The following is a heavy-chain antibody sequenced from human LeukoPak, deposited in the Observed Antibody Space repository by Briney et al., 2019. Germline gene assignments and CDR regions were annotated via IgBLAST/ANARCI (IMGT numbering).Heavy chain of an antibody. CDR3: AKDEPTIFGVVTPRNYGMDV. Sequence: PGGSLRLSCAASGFTFRNYVIHWVRQAPGKGLEWVAVISYDGSNKYYADSVKGRFTISRDNSKNTLYLQMNSLRAEDTGVYYCAKDEPTIFGVVTPRNYGMDVWGQGTTVTVSS. CDR2: ISYDGSNK. CDR1: GFTFRNYV. J-gene: IGHJ6*02. D-gene: IGHD3-3*01. V-gene: IGHV3-30*18.